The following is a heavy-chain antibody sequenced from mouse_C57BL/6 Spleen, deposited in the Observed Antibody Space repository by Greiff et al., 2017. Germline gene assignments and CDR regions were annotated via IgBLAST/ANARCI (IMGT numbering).Heavy chain of an antibody. CDR3: TWARPEFAY. Sequence: EVQLQQSGAELVRPGASVKLSCTASGFNIKDDYMHWVKQRPEQGLEWIGWIDPENGDTEYASKFQGKATITADTSSNTAYLQLSSLTSEDTAVYYCTWARPEFAYWGQGTLVTVSA. V-gene: IGHV14-4*01. CDR1: GFNIKDDY. CDR2: IDPENGDT. J-gene: IGHJ3*01.